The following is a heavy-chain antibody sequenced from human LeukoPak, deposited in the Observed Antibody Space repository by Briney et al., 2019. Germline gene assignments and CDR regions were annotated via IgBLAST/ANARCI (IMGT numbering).Heavy chain of an antibody. CDR1: GLTLSGYS. D-gene: IGHD6-19*01. V-gene: IGHV3-48*01. Sequence: GGSLRLSCAASGLTLSGYSVNWVRQAPGKGLEWISYSSGSNTIYYADSVKGRFTISRDNSKNTLSLQLNSLRPDDSAIYYCAKDNGSGWSLLDYWGQGTLVTVSS. CDR2: SSGSNTI. CDR3: AKDNGSGWSLLDY. J-gene: IGHJ4*02.